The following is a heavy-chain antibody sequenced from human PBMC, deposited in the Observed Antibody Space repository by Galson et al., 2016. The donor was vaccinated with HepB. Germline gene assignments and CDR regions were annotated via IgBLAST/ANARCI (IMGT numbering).Heavy chain of an antibody. J-gene: IGHJ4*02. CDR2: INPNSGGT. CDR3: ARVIRTRPGGY. D-gene: IGHD1/OR15-1a*01. CDR1: GYTFSGYY. Sequence: SVKVSCKASGYTFSGYYLHWVRQAPGQGLEWMGGINPNSGGTNYAQKFQGRVIMTTDTSISTAYMELRRLRSDDTAVYYCARVIRTRPGGYWGQGTLVTVSS. V-gene: IGHV1-2*02.